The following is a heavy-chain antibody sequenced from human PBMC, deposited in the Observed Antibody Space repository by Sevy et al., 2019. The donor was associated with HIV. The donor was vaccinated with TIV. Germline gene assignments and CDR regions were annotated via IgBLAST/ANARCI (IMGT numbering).Heavy chain of an antibody. V-gene: IGHV3-53*01. CDR3: ARDRYYYGSGDYYMDV. Sequence: GGSLRLSCAASGFTVSSNYMSWVRQAPGKGLEWVSVIYSGGSTYYADSGKGRFTISRDNSKNTLYLQMNSLRAEDTAVYYCARDRYYYGSGDYYMDVWGKGTTVTVSS. D-gene: IGHD3-10*01. CDR1: GFTVSSNY. CDR2: IYSGGST. J-gene: IGHJ6*03.